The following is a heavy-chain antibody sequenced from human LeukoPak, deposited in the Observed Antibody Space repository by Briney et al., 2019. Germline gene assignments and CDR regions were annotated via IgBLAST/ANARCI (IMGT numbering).Heavy chain of an antibody. Sequence: GGSLRLSCAASGFTFSSYAMTWVRQGPGKGLEWVSTISDSGGNTYYADSVKGRFTISRDNSKSTLYLQMNSLRAEDTAVYYCARPMTTEGAFDIWGQGTVVTVSS. V-gene: IGHV3-23*01. J-gene: IGHJ3*02. CDR2: ISDSGGNT. D-gene: IGHD4-11*01. CDR1: GFTFSSYA. CDR3: ARPMTTEGAFDI.